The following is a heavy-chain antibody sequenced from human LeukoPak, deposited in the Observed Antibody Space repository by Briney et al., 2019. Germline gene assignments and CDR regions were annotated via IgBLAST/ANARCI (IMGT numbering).Heavy chain of an antibody. CDR1: GFTFSSNG. V-gene: IGHV3-33*01. Sequence: GRSLRLSCAASGFTFSSNGMHWVRQAPGKGLEWVAVIWYDGSNKYYADSVKGRFTISRDNSKNTLYLQMNSLRAEDTAVYYCARAHYDILTGYYGEFYYFDYWGQGTLVTVSS. CDR2: IWYDGSNK. J-gene: IGHJ4*02. D-gene: IGHD3-9*01. CDR3: ARAHYDILTGYYGEFYYFDY.